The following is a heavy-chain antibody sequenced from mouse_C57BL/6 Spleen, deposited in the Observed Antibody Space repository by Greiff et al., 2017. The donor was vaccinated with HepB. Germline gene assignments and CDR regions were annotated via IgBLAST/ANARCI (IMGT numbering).Heavy chain of an antibody. CDR3: TREMDYAMDY. CDR1: GYTFTSYW. CDR2: IHPNSGST. J-gene: IGHJ4*01. Sequence: VQLQQPGAELVKPGASVKLSCKASGYTFTSYWMHWVKQRPGQGLEWIGMIHPNSGSTNYNEKFKSKATLTVDKSSSTAYMQLSSLTSEDSAVYYCTREMDYAMDYWGQGTSVTVYS. V-gene: IGHV1-64*01. D-gene: IGHD2-3*01.